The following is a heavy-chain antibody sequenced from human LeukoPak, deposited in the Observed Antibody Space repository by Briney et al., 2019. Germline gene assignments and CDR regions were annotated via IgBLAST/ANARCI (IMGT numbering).Heavy chain of an antibody. D-gene: IGHD6-19*01. Sequence: SETLSLTCTVSGASISNYYWTWIRQPAGKGLEWIGRMHSSESTIYNPSLKSRVTMSVDTSKNQFSLTLTSVTAADTAVYYCARTRSYYLDVWANGTTVTVSS. CDR1: GASISNYY. CDR3: ARTRSYYLDV. CDR2: MHSSEST. V-gene: IGHV4-4*07. J-gene: IGHJ6*03.